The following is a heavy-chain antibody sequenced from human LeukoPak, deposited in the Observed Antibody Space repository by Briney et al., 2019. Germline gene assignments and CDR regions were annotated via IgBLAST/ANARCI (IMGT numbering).Heavy chain of an antibody. CDR1: GFTFSDYY. J-gene: IGHJ3*02. Sequence: GGSLRLSCAASGFTFSDYYMSWIRQAPGKGLEWVSYISSSGSTIYYADSVRGRFTISRDNAKNSLYLQMNSLRAEDTAVYYCARERGRSSSGAFDIWGQGTMVTVSS. CDR2: ISSSGSTI. V-gene: IGHV3-11*04. D-gene: IGHD6-6*01. CDR3: ARERGRSSSGAFDI.